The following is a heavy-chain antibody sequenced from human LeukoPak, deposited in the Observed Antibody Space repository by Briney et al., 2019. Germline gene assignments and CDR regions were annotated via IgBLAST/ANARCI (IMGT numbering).Heavy chain of an antibody. CDR2: FYFGGST. Sequence: PSETLSLTCTVSGGSISNSSYYWGWIRQPPGKGLEWIGIFYFGGSTHYNPSLKSRVTISADRSKNQFSLELSSVTAADTAVYYCARPPLYSSPGAFDIWGQGTIVIVSS. J-gene: IGHJ3*02. CDR3: ARPPLYSSPGAFDI. D-gene: IGHD6-19*01. V-gene: IGHV4-39*01. CDR1: GGSISNSSYY.